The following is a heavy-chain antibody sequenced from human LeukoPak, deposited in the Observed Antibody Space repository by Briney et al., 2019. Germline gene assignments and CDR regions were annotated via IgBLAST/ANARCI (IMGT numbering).Heavy chain of an antibody. D-gene: IGHD3-10*01. CDR1: GGSISSDHW. CDR2: IFYDGST. Sequence: PSETLSLTCAVSGGSISSDHWWNWVRQPPGKGLEWIGEIFYDGSTNYNPSLKSRVTMSVDKSKNQFSLNLMSVTAADTALYYCARGRSRSYSDASDFWGQGTLVTVSS. J-gene: IGHJ3*01. V-gene: IGHV4-4*02. CDR3: ARGRSRSYSDASDF.